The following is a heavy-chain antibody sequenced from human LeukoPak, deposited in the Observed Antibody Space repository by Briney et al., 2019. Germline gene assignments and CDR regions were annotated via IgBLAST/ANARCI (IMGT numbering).Heavy chain of an antibody. D-gene: IGHD6-19*01. Sequence: ASVRVSCKASGYTFTTYDINWVRQATGQGLEWMGWMNPNSGYTGYAQKFQGRVTITRDTSISTAYMELSSLRSEDTAVYYCARVAGSIDYWGQGTLVTVSS. CDR3: ARVAGSIDY. CDR2: MNPNSGYT. CDR1: GYTFTTYD. V-gene: IGHV1-8*03. J-gene: IGHJ4*02.